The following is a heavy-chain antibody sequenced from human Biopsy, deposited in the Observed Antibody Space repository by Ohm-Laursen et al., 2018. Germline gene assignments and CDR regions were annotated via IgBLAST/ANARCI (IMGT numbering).Heavy chain of an antibody. J-gene: IGHJ5*02. V-gene: IGHV3-30*18. D-gene: IGHD7-27*01. CDR3: AKDLRNNNWGIET. CDR1: GFTFSNYG. Sequence: SLRLSCSAPGFTFSNYGMHWVRQAPGKGLEWVAVISDDGRYKYYMDSVKGRFIVSRDNSKNALYLQMNNLRGEDTAVFYCAKDLRNNNWGIETWGQGTLVTVSS. CDR2: ISDDGRYK.